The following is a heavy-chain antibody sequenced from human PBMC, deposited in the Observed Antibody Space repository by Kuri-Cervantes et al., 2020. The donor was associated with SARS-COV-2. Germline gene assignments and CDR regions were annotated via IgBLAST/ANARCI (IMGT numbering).Heavy chain of an antibody. CDR1: GFTFGDYA. V-gene: IGHV3-49*04. J-gene: IGHJ4*02. Sequence: GGSLRLSCTASGFTFGDYAMSWVRQAPGKGLGWVGFIRSKAYGGTTEYAASVKGRFTISRDDSKSIAYLQMNSLKTEDTAVYYCTRDDFWSGYSNYWGQGTLVTVSS. CDR2: IRSKAYGGTT. CDR3: TRDDFWSGYSNY. D-gene: IGHD3-3*01.